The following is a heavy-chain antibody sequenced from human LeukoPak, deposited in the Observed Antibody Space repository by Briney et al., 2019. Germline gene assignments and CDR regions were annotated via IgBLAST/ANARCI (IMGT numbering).Heavy chain of an antibody. CDR2: INPNSGGT. Sequence: ASVKVSCKASGYTFTGYYMHWVRQAPGQGLEWMGWINPNSGGTNYAQKFQGRVTMTRDTSISTAYMELSRLRSDDTAVYYCARASSSSWYEGAFDIWGQGTMVTVSS. CDR1: GYTFTGYY. D-gene: IGHD6-13*01. J-gene: IGHJ3*02. CDR3: ARASSSSWYEGAFDI. V-gene: IGHV1-2*02.